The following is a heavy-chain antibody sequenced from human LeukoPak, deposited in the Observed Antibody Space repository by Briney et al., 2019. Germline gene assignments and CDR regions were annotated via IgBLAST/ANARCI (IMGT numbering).Heavy chain of an antibody. Sequence: GASVKVSCKASGYTFTSYDINWVRQAPGQGLEWMGWINPNSGGTNYAQKFQGRVTMTRDTSISTAYMELSRLRSDDTAVYYCATGLLWFVTFDYWGQGTLVTVSS. J-gene: IGHJ4*02. D-gene: IGHD3-10*01. CDR1: GYTFTSYD. CDR2: INPNSGGT. V-gene: IGHV1-2*02. CDR3: ATGLLWFVTFDY.